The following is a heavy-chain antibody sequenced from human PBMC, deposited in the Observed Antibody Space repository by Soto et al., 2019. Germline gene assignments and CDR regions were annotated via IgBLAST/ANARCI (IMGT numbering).Heavy chain of an antibody. J-gene: IGHJ3*02. CDR1: GGSISSSSYY. Sequence: SETLSLTCTVSGGSISSSSYYWGWIRQPPGKGLEWIGSIYYSGSTYYNPSLKSRVTISVDTSKNQFSLKLSSVTAADTAVYYCARPGVRLCWSGYYYAFDIWGQGTMVTVSS. D-gene: IGHD3-3*01. CDR3: ARPGVRLCWSGYYYAFDI. CDR2: IYYSGST. V-gene: IGHV4-39*01.